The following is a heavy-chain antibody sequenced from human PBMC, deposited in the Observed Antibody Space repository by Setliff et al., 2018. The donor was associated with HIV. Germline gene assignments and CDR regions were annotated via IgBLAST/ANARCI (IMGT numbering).Heavy chain of an antibody. CDR3: ARSSRVNCGGDGYLFDY. CDR1: DSAMDSYY. CDR2: IYWTGKT. V-gene: IGHV4-59*12. J-gene: IGHJ4*02. D-gene: IGHD2-21*02. Sequence: SETLSLTCTVSDSAMDSYYWSWVRQSPGRGLEYIGYIYWTGKTDYNPSLKSRVTMSVDTSKDQFSLILTSVTAADTAVYYCARSSRVNCGGDGYLFDYWGQGTPVTSPQ.